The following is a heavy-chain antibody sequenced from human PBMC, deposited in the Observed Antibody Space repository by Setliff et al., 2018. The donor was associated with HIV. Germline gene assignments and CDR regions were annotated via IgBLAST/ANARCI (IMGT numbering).Heavy chain of an antibody. V-gene: IGHV4-59*01. Sequence: PSETLSLTCTVSDGSFSSDYWTWIRQTPGKGLEWIGYIYYSGSTKYNPSPTSRVTISVDTSKNHFSLKLTSATAADTAVYYCARAEMATIVAFDIWGQGTMVTVSS. CDR3: ARAEMATIVAFDI. CDR1: DGSFSSDY. CDR2: IYYSGST. J-gene: IGHJ3*02. D-gene: IGHD5-12*01.